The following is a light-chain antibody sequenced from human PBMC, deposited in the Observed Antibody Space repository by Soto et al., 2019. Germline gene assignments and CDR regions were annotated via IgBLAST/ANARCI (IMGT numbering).Light chain of an antibody. J-gene: IGLJ1*01. CDR1: SSNIGAGYD. Sequence: QSVLTQPPSVSGAPGQRVTLSCTGSSSNIGAGYDVHWYQQLPGAAPKLLIYGDTNRPSGVPDRFSGSKSGTSASLAITGLQAEDEADYHCQTYDSSLSGYVFGAGTKVTVL. CDR2: GDT. CDR3: QTYDSSLSGYV. V-gene: IGLV1-40*01.